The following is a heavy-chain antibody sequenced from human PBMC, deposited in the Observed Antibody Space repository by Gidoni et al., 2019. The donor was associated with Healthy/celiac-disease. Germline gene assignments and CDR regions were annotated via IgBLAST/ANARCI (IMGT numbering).Heavy chain of an antibody. CDR1: GFTFSSYA. CDR3: AKAPDYGDYVFCDWFDP. Sequence: EVQLLESGGGLVPPGGSLRLSCAASGFTFSSYAMGWVRQAPGKGPEWVSAISGSGGSTYYADSVKGRFTISRDNSKNTLYLQMNSLRAEDTAVYYCAKAPDYGDYVFCDWFDPWGQGTLVTVSS. V-gene: IGHV3-23*01. CDR2: ISGSGGST. D-gene: IGHD4-17*01. J-gene: IGHJ5*02.